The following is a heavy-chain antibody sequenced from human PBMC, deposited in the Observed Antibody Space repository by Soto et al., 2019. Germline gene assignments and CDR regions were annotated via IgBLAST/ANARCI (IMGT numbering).Heavy chain of an antibody. CDR3: ARGIVVVPAAIRRVEYYYYYYMDV. D-gene: IGHD2-2*01. J-gene: IGHJ6*03. CDR1: AGSISSGGHY. CDR2: IYHSGST. V-gene: IGHV4-61*08. Sequence: PSETLSLTCTVSAGSISSGGHYWSWIRQHPGKGLEWIGNIYHSGSTNYNPSLKSRVTISVDTSKNQFSLKLSSVTAADTAVYYCARGIVVVPAAIRRVEYYYYYYMDVWGKGTTVTVSS.